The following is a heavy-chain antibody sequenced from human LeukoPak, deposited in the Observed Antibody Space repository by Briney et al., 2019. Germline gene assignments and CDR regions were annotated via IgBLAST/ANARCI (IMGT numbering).Heavy chain of an antibody. CDR1: GGSFSGYY. CDR3: ARGSSHRSSSGRSSYYYYGMHV. J-gene: IGHJ6*02. V-gene: IGHV4-34*01. CDR2: INHSGST. Sequence: SETLSLTCAVYGGSFSGYYWSWIRQPPGKGLEWIGEINHSGSTNYNPSLKSRVTISVDTSKNQFSLKLSSVTAADTAVYYCARGSSHRSSSGRSSYYYYGMHVWGQGTTVTVSS. D-gene: IGHD6-6*01.